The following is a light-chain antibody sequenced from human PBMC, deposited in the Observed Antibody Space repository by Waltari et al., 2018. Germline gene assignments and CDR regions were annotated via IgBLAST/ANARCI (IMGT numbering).Light chain of an antibody. CDR3: QQYNNWPLT. Sequence: TQSPATLSVSPGERATLSCRASQSVSSNLAWYQQKPGQAPRLLIYGASTRATGIPARFSGSGSGTEFTLTISSLQSEDFAVYYCQQYNNWPLTFGQGTKVEIK. CDR2: GAS. CDR1: QSVSSN. J-gene: IGKJ1*01. V-gene: IGKV3-15*01.